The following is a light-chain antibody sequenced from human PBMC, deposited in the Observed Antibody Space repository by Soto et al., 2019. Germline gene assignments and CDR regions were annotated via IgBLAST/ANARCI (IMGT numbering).Light chain of an antibody. CDR3: QQYCSSPPT. J-gene: IGKJ1*01. CDR1: QSVSSSY. Sequence: EIVLTQSPGTLSLSPGERATLSCRASQSVSSSYLAWYQQKPGQAPRLLIYGASSRATGIPDRFSGSGSGTYFTLTIIRLEPEDFAVYYCQQYCSSPPTFGQGTKVEIK. CDR2: GAS. V-gene: IGKV3-20*01.